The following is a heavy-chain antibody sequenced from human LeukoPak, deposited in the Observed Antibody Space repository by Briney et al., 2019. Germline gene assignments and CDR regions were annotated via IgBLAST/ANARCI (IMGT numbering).Heavy chain of an antibody. D-gene: IGHD3-10*01. CDR3: ARNLNYYGSGSYSGVVDP. CDR2: INPNSGGT. V-gene: IGHV1-2*02. J-gene: IGHJ5*02. CDR1: GYTFTGYY. Sequence: ASVTVSCKASGYTFTGYYMHWVRQAPGQGLEWMGWINPNSGGTNYAQKFQGRVTMTRDTSISTAYMELSRLRSDDTAVYYCARNLNYYGSGSYSGVVDPWGQGTLVTVSS.